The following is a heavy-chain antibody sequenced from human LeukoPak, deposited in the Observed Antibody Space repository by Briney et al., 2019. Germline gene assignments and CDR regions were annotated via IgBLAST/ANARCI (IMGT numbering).Heavy chain of an antibody. CDR3: ATHSSGSSWGY. CDR2: ISSSGRST. V-gene: IGHV3-23*01. CDR1: GFTFSNYA. D-gene: IGHD3-22*01. J-gene: IGHJ4*02. Sequence: PGGSLRLSCAASGFTFSNYAINWVRQAPGKGLEWVSTISSSGRSTFYADFVTGRFTLSRDNSKNTLYLQMHSLRAEDTGVYFCATHSSGSSWGYWGQGTLVTVSS.